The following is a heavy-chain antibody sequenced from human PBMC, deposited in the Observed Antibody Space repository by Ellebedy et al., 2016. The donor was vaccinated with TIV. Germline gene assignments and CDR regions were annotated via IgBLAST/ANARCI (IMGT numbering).Heavy chain of an antibody. CDR1: GFTFNSVA. CDR3: AKDRIVGARKFDD. Sequence: GESLNISCVASGFTFNSVAMSWGRQAPGKGLEWVSTISNSGESTNNADSGKGRFTISRDNSKNTLYLQMNGLRAEDTAVYYCAKDRIVGARKFDDWGQGTLVTVSS. D-gene: IGHD1-26*01. V-gene: IGHV3-23*01. J-gene: IGHJ4*02. CDR2: ISNSGEST.